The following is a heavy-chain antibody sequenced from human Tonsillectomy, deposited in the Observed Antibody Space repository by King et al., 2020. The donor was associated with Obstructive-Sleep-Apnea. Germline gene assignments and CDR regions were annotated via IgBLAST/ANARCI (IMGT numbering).Heavy chain of an antibody. Sequence: VQLVESGGGVVQPGRSLRLSCAASGFIFSSYSFHWVRQAPGKGLEWVAVISYDGSYKSYADSVKGRFTISRDNSKNTLCLQLNSLRAEDPAVYYWARDPSYTGRVNYFDYWGQGTLVTVSS. CDR1: GFIFSSYS. CDR3: ARDPSYTGRVNYFDY. J-gene: IGHJ4*02. D-gene: IGHD1-26*01. CDR2: ISYDGSYK. V-gene: IGHV3-30*04.